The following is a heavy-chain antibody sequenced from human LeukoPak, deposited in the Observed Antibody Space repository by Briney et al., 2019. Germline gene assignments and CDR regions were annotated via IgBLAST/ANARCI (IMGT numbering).Heavy chain of an antibody. CDR1: EFTFSSYW. D-gene: IGHD2-15*01. CDR3: AKNGDRGAYCSGGTCYPYYYYYMDV. J-gene: IGHJ6*03. V-gene: IGHV3-23*01. CDR2: ISTTGGTT. Sequence: GGSLRLSCAASEFTFSSYWMSWVRQAPGRGLEWVSAISTTGGTTYYAASVRGRFTISRDNSRNTLYLQMNSLRAEDTAIYYCAKNGDRGAYCSGGTCYPYYYYYMDVWGKGTTVTISS.